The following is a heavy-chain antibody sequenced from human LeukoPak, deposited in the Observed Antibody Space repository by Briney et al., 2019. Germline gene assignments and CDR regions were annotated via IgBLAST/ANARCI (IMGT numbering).Heavy chain of an antibody. Sequence: GGSLRLSCAASGFTFSSHWMHWVRQAPGKGLVWVSVIYSGGSTYYADSVKGRFTISRDNSKNTLYLQMNSLRAEDTAVYYCARGPSADAFDIRGQGTMVTVSS. D-gene: IGHD6-6*01. CDR1: GFTFSSHW. J-gene: IGHJ3*02. CDR2: IYSGGST. V-gene: IGHV3-66*01. CDR3: ARGPSADAFDI.